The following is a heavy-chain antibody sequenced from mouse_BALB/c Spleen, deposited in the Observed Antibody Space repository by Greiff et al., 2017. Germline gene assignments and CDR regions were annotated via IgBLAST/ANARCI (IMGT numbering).Heavy chain of an antibody. CDR1: GYAFSSYW. CDR3: ARTGSSYSMDY. J-gene: IGHJ4*01. V-gene: IGHV1-80*01. Sequence: QVHVKQSGAELVRPGSSVKISCKASGYAFSSYWMNWVKQRPGQGLEWIGQIYPGDGDTNYNGKFKGKATLTADKSSSTAYMQLSSLTSEDSAVYFCARTGSSYSMDYWGQGTSVTVSS. D-gene: IGHD1-1*01. CDR2: IYPGDGDT.